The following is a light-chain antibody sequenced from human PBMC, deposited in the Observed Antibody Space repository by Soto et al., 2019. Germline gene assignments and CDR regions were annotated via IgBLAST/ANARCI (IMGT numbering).Light chain of an antibody. Sequence: QSVLTQPASVSWSPGQSITISCTGTSSDVGAYNYVSWYQQHPGKAPKLMIWDVYNRPSGVPDRFSGSKSGNTASLTISGLQAEDEADYSCCSFAGSYSYVFGTGTKVTVL. CDR3: CSFAGSYSYV. J-gene: IGLJ1*01. CDR1: SSDVGAYNY. CDR2: DVY. V-gene: IGLV2-14*01.